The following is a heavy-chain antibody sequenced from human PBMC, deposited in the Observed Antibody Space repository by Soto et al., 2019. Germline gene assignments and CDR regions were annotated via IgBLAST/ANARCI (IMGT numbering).Heavy chain of an antibody. D-gene: IGHD5-18*01. CDR1: GFTFSSYG. Sequence: QVQLVESGGAVVQPGKSLRLSCAASGFTFSSYGMYWVRQAPGKGLEWVAAIAYDGSNKYHADSVKGRFTISRDNSKNTLYRQMNSLRVEDTAVYYCAKDIVRYTYGACAYWGQGARVTVSS. CDR2: IAYDGSNK. CDR3: AKDIVRYTYGACAY. J-gene: IGHJ4*02. V-gene: IGHV3-30*18.